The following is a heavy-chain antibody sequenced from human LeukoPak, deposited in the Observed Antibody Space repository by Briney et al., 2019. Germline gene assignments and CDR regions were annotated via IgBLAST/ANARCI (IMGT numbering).Heavy chain of an antibody. Sequence: GGSLRLSCAASGFTFSSYWMHWVRQAPGKGLVWVSRINSDGSSTSYTDSVKGRFTVSRDNAKNTLYLQMNSLRAEDTAVYYCARATGSYYSLGYWGQGTLVTVSS. CDR3: ARATGSYYSLGY. CDR2: INSDGSST. J-gene: IGHJ4*02. CDR1: GFTFSSYW. V-gene: IGHV3-74*01. D-gene: IGHD1-26*01.